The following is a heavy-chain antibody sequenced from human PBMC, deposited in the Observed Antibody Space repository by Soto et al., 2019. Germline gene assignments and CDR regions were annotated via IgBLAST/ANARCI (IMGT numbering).Heavy chain of an antibody. J-gene: IGHJ5*02. D-gene: IGHD6-13*01. CDR2: ITWNGGTI. V-gene: IGHV3-9*01. CDR3: AKGGSAALIAPSGRDNWFDP. Sequence: QPGGSLRLSCAASGFAFDDYVMHWVRQPPGRGLEWVSGITWNGGTIRYVDSVKGRFTISRDNAENSLYLQMNSLRPEDTAVYYCAKGGSAALIAPSGRDNWFDPWGQGTQVTV. CDR1: GFAFDDYV.